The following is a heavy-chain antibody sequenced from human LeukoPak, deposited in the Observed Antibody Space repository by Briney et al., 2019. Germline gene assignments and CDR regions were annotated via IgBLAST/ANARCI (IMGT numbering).Heavy chain of an antibody. Sequence: ASVKVSCKVSGYTFTDYYMHWVRQAPGKGLAWMGLLNLESGKTLYTEKFQGRVAITADRSTDTAYMELSSLRSEDTAVYYCATAPNWNYRNWFDPWGQGTLVTVSS. V-gene: IGHV1-69-2*01. CDR3: ATAPNWNYRNWFDP. CDR2: LNLESGKT. J-gene: IGHJ5*02. D-gene: IGHD1-7*01. CDR1: GYTFTDYY.